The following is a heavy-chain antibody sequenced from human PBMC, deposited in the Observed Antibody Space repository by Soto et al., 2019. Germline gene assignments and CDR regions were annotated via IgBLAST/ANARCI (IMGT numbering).Heavy chain of an antibody. CDR3: AKDYAAVPANIYGRPFEF. CDR1: RFTFSRYA. Sequence: GGSLRLSCAASRFTFSRYAMSWVRQAPGQGLEWVSGISGSGDRTYYADSVKARFTISRDNAKNTLYLQMRSLRVEDTALYYCAKDYAAVPANIYGRPFEFWGQGTPV. J-gene: IGHJ4*02. D-gene: IGHD2-2*01. V-gene: IGHV3-23*01. CDR2: ISGSGDRT.